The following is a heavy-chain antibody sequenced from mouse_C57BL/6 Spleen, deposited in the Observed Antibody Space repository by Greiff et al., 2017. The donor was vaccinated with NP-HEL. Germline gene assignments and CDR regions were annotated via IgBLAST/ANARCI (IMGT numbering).Heavy chain of an antibody. J-gene: IGHJ3*01. V-gene: IGHV1-54*01. CDR1: GYSFTNYL. CDR2: INPGSGGT. CDR3: ARGSYYYGSLN. D-gene: IGHD1-1*01. Sequence: QVQLQQSGAELVRPGTSVKVSCKASGYSFTNYLIEWVKQRPGQGLEWIGVINPGSGGTNYNEKFKGKATLTADKSSSTAYMQLSSLTSEDSAVYFCARGSYYYGSLNWGQGTLVTVSA.